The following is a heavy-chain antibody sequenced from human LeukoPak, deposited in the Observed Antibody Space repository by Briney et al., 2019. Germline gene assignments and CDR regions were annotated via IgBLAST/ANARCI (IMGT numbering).Heavy chain of an antibody. D-gene: IGHD2-21*02. CDR3: ASAGQCGGDCYSLDY. J-gene: IGHJ4*02. CDR2: MYYSGST. Sequence: PSQTLSLTCTVSGGSINGYSWTWIRQPPGKVLEWIGYMYYSGSTNYYPSLKSRVTISVDTSKNQCSLKLRSVTAADTAVYYCASAGQCGGDCYSLDYWGQGTLVTVSS. CDR1: GGSINGYS. V-gene: IGHV4-59*01.